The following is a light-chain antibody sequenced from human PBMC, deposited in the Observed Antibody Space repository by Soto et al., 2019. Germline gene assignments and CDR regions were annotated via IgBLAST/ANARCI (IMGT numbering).Light chain of an antibody. CDR2: SVS. CDR3: SSYTSSSPVL. J-gene: IGLJ2*01. V-gene: IGLV2-14*03. Sequence: QSVLTQPASVSGSPGQSITISCTGTSSDVGGYNHVSWYQHHPGKAPKLMIYSVSNRPSGVSNRFSGSKSGNTASLTISGLQAEDEADYYCSSYTSSSPVLFGGGTKLTVL. CDR1: SSDVGGYNH.